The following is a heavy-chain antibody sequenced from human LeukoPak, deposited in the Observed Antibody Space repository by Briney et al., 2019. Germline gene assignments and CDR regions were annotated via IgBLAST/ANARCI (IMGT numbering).Heavy chain of an antibody. V-gene: IGHV3-74*01. CDR1: GFTLSNYY. Sequence: GGCLRLSCTASGFTLSNYYIHWVRQAPGKGPVWVARITSDGSGTNYADSVKGRFTISRDNAKNTVYLQMNRLRAEDTAVYYCATNPRTDFDIWGQGTMVTVSS. CDR3: ATNPRTDFDI. D-gene: IGHD1-1*01. J-gene: IGHJ3*02. CDR2: ITSDGSGT.